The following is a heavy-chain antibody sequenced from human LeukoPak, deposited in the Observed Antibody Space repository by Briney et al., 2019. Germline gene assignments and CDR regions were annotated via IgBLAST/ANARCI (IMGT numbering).Heavy chain of an antibody. J-gene: IGHJ5*02. V-gene: IGHV3-53*01. CDR2: IYSGGRT. CDR1: GFTVSSNY. Sequence: GGCLRLSCAASGFTVSSNYMSWVRQAPGKGLEWVSVIYSGGRTYYADSVKGRFTIPRDNSKNTLYLQMNSLRAEDTAVYYCVNFWSGPWGQGTLVTVS. D-gene: IGHD3-3*01. CDR3: VNFWSGP.